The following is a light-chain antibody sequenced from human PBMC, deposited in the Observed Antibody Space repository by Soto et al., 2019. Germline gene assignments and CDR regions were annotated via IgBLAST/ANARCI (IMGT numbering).Light chain of an antibody. J-gene: IGKJ1*01. CDR1: QSVSSN. V-gene: IGKV3-15*01. CDR3: QQYNVWPQT. CDR2: SVS. Sequence: IVMTQSPGTLSVSAGERVTVXARASQSVSSNLAWYQQRPGQAPRLLIYSVSSRDTDIPARFSGGGSGTEFTLTINSLQTEDFGVYYCQQYNVWPQTFGQGTKVDIK.